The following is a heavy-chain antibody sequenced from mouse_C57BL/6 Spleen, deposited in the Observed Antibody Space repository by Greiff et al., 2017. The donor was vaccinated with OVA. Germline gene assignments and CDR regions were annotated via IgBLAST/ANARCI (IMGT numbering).Heavy chain of an antibody. CDR3: ARGSPGNAMDY. CDR2: IYPGGGYT. Sequence: VQLQQSGAELVRPGTSVKMSCKASGYTFTNYWIGWAKQRPGHGLEWIGDIYPGGGYTNYNEKFKGKATLTADKSSSTAYMQFSSLTSEDSAIYYCARGSPGNAMDYWGQGTSVTVSS. CDR1: GYTFTNYW. V-gene: IGHV1-63*01. J-gene: IGHJ4*01.